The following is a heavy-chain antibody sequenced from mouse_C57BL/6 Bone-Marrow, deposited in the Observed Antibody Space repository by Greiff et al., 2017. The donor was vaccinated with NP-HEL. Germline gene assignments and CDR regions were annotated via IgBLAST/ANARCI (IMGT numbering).Heavy chain of an antibody. D-gene: IGHD1-1*01. J-gene: IGHJ4*01. V-gene: IGHV5-12*01. CDR2: ISNGGGST. CDR1: GFTFSDYY. Sequence: EVKLMASGGGLVQPGGSLKLSCAASGFTFSDYYMYWVRQTPEKRLEWVAYISNGGGSTYSTDTVKGRFTISRDNAQHTLYLQMSRLNSEDTAMYYCASRTNSSDAMDYWGQGTSVTVSS. CDR3: ASRTNSSDAMDY.